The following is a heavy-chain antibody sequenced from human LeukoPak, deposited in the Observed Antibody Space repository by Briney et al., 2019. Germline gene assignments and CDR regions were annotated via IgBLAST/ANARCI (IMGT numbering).Heavy chain of an antibody. V-gene: IGHV4-61*02. CDR2: IYTSGST. D-gene: IGHD3-10*01. J-gene: IGHJ4*02. CDR1: GGSISSGSYY. Sequence: SETLSLTCTVSGGSISSGSYYWSWIRQPAGKGLEWIGRIYTSGSTNYNPSLKSRVTISVDTSKNQFSLKLSSVTAADTAVYYCARERITMVRGVTLDYWGQGTLVTVSS. CDR3: ARERITMVRGVTLDY.